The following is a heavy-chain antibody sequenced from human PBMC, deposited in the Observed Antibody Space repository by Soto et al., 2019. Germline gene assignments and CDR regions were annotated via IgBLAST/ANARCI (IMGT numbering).Heavy chain of an antibody. D-gene: IGHD3-22*01. V-gene: IGHV3-30*18. J-gene: IGHJ5*02. CDR1: GFTFSNSA. CDR2: ISYDGSYR. CDR3: AKDPDYDLNWCDP. Sequence: GGSLRLSCEASGFTFSNSAMVWVRQAPGKGLEWVALISYDGSYRYYADSVKGRFTISRDNAKNILYLQMNSPRADDTAVYYCAKDPDYDLNWCDPWGQGTLVTVS.